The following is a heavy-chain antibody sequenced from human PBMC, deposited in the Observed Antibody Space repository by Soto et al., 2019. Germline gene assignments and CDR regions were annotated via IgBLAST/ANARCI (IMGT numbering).Heavy chain of an antibody. V-gene: IGHV4-31*03. CDR1: GGSISSGGYY. Sequence: QVQLQESGPGLVKPSQTLSLTCTVSGGSISSGGYYWSWIRQHPGKGLEWIGYIFYSGTTYYNPSRXSXXTIAVDTSKNQFSLKLSSVTAADTAVYYCARSVDPWGQGTLVTVSS. CDR3: ARSVDP. CDR2: IFYSGTT. J-gene: IGHJ5*02.